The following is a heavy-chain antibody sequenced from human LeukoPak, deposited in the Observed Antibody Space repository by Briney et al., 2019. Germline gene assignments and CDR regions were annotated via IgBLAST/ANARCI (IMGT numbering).Heavy chain of an antibody. CDR1: GGPISSSSYY. V-gene: IGHV4-39*07. CDR2: IYYSGST. Sequence: PSETLSLTCTVSGGPISSSSYYWGWIRQPPGKGLEWIGSIYYSGSTYYNPSLKSRVTISVDTSKNQFSLKLSSVTAADTAVYYCARVKLTTTIPLLYMDVWGKGTTVTVSS. CDR3: ARVKLTTTIPLLYMDV. D-gene: IGHD4-11*01. J-gene: IGHJ6*03.